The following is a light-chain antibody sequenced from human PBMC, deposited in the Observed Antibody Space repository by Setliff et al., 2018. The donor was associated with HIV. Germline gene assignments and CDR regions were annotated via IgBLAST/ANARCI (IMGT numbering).Light chain of an antibody. Sequence: QAVVTQAPSLTVSPGGTVTPTCASSTGAVTSGFYPNWFQQKPGQAPWALIYSTSKKHSWTPARSSGPLLGGKAALTLSGVQPEDEANYYCLLYTGGARVFGGGTKVTVL. CDR2: STS. CDR3: LLYTGGARV. J-gene: IGLJ3*02. V-gene: IGLV7-43*01. CDR1: TGAVTSGFY.